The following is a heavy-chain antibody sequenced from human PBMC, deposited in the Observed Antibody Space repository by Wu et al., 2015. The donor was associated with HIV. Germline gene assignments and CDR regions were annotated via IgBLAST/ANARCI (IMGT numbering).Heavy chain of an antibody. Sequence: QVQLVQSGAEVKKPGASVKVSCKASGYTFTSYDINWVRQATGQGLEWMGWMNPRTGNTGYAQKFQGRVTMTRDTSISTAYMELRSLRSDDTAVYYCARALRITMVRGVITDTFNNWFDPWGQGTLVTVSS. CDR1: GYTFTSYD. CDR2: MNPRTGNT. V-gene: IGHV1-8*01. CDR3: ARALRITMVRGVITDTFNNWFDP. J-gene: IGHJ5*02. D-gene: IGHD3-10*01.